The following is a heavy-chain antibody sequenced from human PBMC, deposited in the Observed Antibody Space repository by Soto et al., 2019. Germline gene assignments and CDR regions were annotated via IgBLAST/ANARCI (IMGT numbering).Heavy chain of an antibody. CDR1: GFTFSTYG. V-gene: IGHV3-23*01. CDR2: ISGGGGDT. Sequence: EVQLLESGGGLLQPRGSLRLSCAASGFTFSTYGMSWVRQAPGKGLEWVSVISGGGGDTYYAGSVKGRFTISRDNSKNTLYLEMNSLRAEDTAVYYCAKTQQWGLPLSGGMDVWGQGTTVTVSS. CDR3: AKTQQWGLPLSGGMDV. D-gene: IGHD6-19*01. J-gene: IGHJ6*02.